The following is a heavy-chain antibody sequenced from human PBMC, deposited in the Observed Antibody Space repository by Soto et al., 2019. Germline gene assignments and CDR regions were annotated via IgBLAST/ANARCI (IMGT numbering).Heavy chain of an antibody. V-gene: IGHV3-21*04. J-gene: IGHJ4*02. Sequence: GGSLRLSCAASGFTFSSYSMNWVRQAPGKGLEWVSSISSSSSYIYYADSLKGRFTISRDNAKNSLYLQMNSLRAEDTAVYYCAKAIVAATSGTDCWGQGTLVTVSS. CDR3: AKAIVAATSGTDC. CDR1: GFTFSSYS. CDR2: ISSSSSYI. D-gene: IGHD1-26*01.